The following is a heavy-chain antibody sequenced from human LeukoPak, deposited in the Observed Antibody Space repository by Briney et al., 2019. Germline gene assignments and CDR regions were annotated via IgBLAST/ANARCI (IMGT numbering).Heavy chain of an antibody. J-gene: IGHJ4*02. CDR2: INSDGSST. D-gene: IGHD1-26*01. Sequence: GGSLRLSCAASGFTFSSYWMHWVHQAPGKGLVWVSRINSDGSSTSYADSVKGRFTISRDNAKNTLYLQMDSLRAEDTAMYYCARGTGSYYSQGYWGQGTLVTVSS. V-gene: IGHV3-74*01. CDR1: GFTFSSYW. CDR3: ARGTGSYYSQGY.